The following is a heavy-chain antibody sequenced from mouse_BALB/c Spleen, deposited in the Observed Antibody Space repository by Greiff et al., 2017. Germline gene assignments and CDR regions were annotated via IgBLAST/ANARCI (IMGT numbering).Heavy chain of an antibody. CDR2: INPYNGGT. V-gene: IGHV1-18*01. D-gene: IGHD1-1*01. Sequence: VQLQQSGPELVKPGASMKISCKASGYSFTGYTMNWVKQSHGKNLEWIGLINPYNGGTSYNQKFKGKATLTVDKSSSTAYMELLSLTSEDSAVYYCARRVYYGSSYDYAMDYWGQGTSVTVSS. CDR1: GYSFTGYT. CDR3: ARRVYYGSSYDYAMDY. J-gene: IGHJ4*01.